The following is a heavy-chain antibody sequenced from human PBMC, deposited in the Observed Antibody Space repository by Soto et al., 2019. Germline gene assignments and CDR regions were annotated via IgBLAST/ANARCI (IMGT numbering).Heavy chain of an antibody. J-gene: IGHJ4*02. CDR1: GFTFSTYS. V-gene: IGHV3-48*01. Sequence: PGGSLRLSCAASGFTFSTYSMNWVRQAPGKGLEWVSYISSSSSTIFYTDSVKGRFTVSRDNAKNSLYLQMNSLRAEDTGVYYCARDGDPYCGGDCFSTYWGQGTLVTVSS. CDR2: ISSSSSTI. CDR3: ARDGDPYCGGDCFSTY. D-gene: IGHD2-21*02.